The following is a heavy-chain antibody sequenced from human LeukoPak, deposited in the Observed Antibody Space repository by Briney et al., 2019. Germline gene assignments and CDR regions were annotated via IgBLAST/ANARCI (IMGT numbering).Heavy chain of an antibody. V-gene: IGHV1-69*13. CDR1: GGTFSSYA. D-gene: IGHD2-2*01. CDR3: ARGYCSSTSCPQYYYYGMDV. J-gene: IGHJ6*04. CDR2: IIPIFGTA. Sequence: SVKVSCKASGGTFSSYAISWVRPAPGQGLEWMGGIIPIFGTANYAQKFQGRVTITADESTSTAYMELSSLRSEDTAVYYCARGYCSSTSCPQYYYYGMDVWGKGTTVTVSS.